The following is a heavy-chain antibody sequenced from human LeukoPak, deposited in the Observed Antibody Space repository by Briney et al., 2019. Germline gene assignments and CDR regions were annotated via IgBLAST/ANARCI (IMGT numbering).Heavy chain of an antibody. Sequence: PGGSLRLSCVASGFTFSSLSMDWVRQPPGKGREWVSSISSDSSDIQYADSVKGRSTISRDNARNSLYLQMNNLRAEDTAVYYCASLPWLVRWIYYWGQGTLVTVSS. V-gene: IGHV3-21*01. CDR2: ISSDSSDI. D-gene: IGHD6-19*01. J-gene: IGHJ4*02. CDR1: GFTFSSLS. CDR3: ASLPWLVRWIYY.